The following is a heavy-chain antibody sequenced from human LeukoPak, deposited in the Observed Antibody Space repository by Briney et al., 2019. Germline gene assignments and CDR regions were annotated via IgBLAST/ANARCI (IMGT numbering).Heavy chain of an antibody. CDR2: INHSGST. CDR1: GGSFSGYY. Sequence: SETLSLTCAVYGGSFSGYYWSWIRQPPGQGLEWIGEINHSGSTNYNPSLKSRVTISVDTSKNQFSLKLSSVTAADTAVFYCASHYDSSSYFYWGQGTLVTVSS. D-gene: IGHD3-22*01. J-gene: IGHJ4*02. V-gene: IGHV4-34*01. CDR3: ASHYDSSSYFY.